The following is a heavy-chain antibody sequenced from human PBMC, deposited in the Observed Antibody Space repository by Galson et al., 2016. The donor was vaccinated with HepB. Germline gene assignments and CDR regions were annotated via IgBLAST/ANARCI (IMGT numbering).Heavy chain of an antibody. J-gene: IGHJ6*02. D-gene: IGHD6-13*01. CDR1: GFSFSSYA. V-gene: IGHV3-23*01. Sequence: SLRLSCAASGFSFSSYAMSWVRQAPGKGLEWVSGLTSSGVDTYYADSVKGRFTISRDNSKNTLYLQMSSLRAEDTAVYYCGKDQPVYSSSRVDVWGQGTTVTVSS. CDR3: GKDQPVYSSSRVDV. CDR2: LTSSGVDT.